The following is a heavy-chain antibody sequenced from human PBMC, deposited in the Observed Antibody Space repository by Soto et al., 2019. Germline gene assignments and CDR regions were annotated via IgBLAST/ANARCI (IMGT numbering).Heavy chain of an antibody. CDR2: MAHDGSDQ. J-gene: IGHJ4*02. V-gene: IGHV3-30*03. CDR1: GFTFSNYG. Sequence: GGSLSLSCAASGFTFSNYGMQWVRQSPGEGLEWVATMAHDGSDQYYGDSVKGRFSISRDNSKHTLYLQMDSLRPGDAAVYFCARSSGGSSYYAPDFWGQGTLVTVSS. D-gene: IGHD2-15*01. CDR3: ARSSGGSSYYAPDF.